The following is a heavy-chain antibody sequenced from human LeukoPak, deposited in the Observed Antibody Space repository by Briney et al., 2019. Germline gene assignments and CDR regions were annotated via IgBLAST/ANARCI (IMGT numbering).Heavy chain of an antibody. CDR3: ARESAAGTRGAFDI. CDR1: GGSISNYY. V-gene: IGHV4-59*12. D-gene: IGHD6-13*01. CDR2: ILSSGST. Sequence: SETLSLTCTVSGGSISNYYWNWIRQSPGKGLEWIGYILSSGSTHHNPSLTSRISLSVDTSKNQFSLKLSSVTAADTAVYYCARESAAGTRGAFDIWGQGTMVTVSS. J-gene: IGHJ3*02.